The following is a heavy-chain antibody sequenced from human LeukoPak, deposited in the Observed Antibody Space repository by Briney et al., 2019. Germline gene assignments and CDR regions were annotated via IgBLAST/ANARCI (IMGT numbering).Heavy chain of an antibody. V-gene: IGHV1-69*13. CDR2: IIPIFGTA. Sequence: SVTVSFTASGGTFSIYAISWVRQAPAQGHEWMGGIIPIFGTANYSQKFQGRVTITADEATSTAYMELSSLRSEDTAVYYWARDYSVSFGRGVGKWFDPWGQGTLVTVSS. D-gene: IGHD2-2*01. CDR1: GGTFSIYA. CDR3: ARDYSVSFGRGVGKWFDP. J-gene: IGHJ5*02.